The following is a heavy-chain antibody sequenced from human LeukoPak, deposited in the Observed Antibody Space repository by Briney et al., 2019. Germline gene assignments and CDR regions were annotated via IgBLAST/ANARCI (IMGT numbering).Heavy chain of an antibody. V-gene: IGHV1-69*06. CDR1: GVIFSDYP. D-gene: IGHD3-10*01. J-gene: IGHJ6*04. CDR2: IVPRFAAA. Sequence: SVKVSCKASGVIFSDYPISWVRQAPGQGPEWMGGIVPRFAAADYAQQFQGRVTITADMYTTTAYMELSSLTSDDTAIYYCAGGYGSGVMSPYALDVWGTGTTVVVSS. CDR3: AGGYGSGVMSPYALDV.